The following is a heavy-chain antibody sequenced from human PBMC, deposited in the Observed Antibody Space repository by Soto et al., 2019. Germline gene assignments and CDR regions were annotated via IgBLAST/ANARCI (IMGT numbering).Heavy chain of an antibody. Sequence: RRLSCAASGFTFSSYSMNWVRQAPGKGLEWVSSISSSSSYIYYADSVKGRFTISRDNAKNSLYLQMNSLRDEDTAVYYCARDNYDSSGYDDDWGQGTLVTVSS. J-gene: IGHJ4*02. V-gene: IGHV3-21*01. CDR1: GFTFSSYS. CDR3: ARDNYDSSGYDDD. CDR2: ISSSSSYI. D-gene: IGHD3-22*01.